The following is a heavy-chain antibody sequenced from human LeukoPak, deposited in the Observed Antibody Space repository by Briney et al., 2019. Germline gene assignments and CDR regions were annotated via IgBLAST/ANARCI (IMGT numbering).Heavy chain of an antibody. CDR1: GYTFTSYG. J-gene: IGHJ4*02. V-gene: IGHV1-18*01. CDR3: ATGPAGRYDSSGYFPEDY. D-gene: IGHD3-22*01. CDR2: ISAYNGNT. Sequence: ASVKVSCKASGYTFTSYGISWVRQAPGQGLEWMGWISAYNGNTNYAQKLQGRVTMTTDTSTSTAYMELRSLRSEDTAVYYCATGPAGRYDSSGYFPEDYWGQGTLVTVSS.